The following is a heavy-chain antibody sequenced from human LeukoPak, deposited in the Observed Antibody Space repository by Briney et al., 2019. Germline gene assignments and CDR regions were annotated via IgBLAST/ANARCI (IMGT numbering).Heavy chain of an antibody. CDR1: GFTFSSYA. CDR2: ISYDGSNK. Sequence: GRSLRLSCAASGFTFSSYAMHWVRQAPGKGLEWVAVISYDGSNKYYADSVKGRFTISRDNSKNTLYLQMNSLRAEDTAVYYCARARSPSSGYLLRDHSWFDPWGQGTLVIVSS. V-gene: IGHV3-30-3*01. CDR3: ARARSPSSGYLLRDHSWFDP. D-gene: IGHD3-22*01. J-gene: IGHJ5*02.